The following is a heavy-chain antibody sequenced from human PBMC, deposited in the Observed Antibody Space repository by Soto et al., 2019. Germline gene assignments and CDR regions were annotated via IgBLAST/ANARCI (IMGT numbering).Heavy chain of an antibody. CDR3: ARDRYSSGWYDLDY. Sequence: QVQLVDSGGGVVQPGGSLRLSCAASGFTFSSYGMHWVRQAPGKGLEWVAVIWYDGSNKYYADSVKGRFTISRDNSQNTLYLQMNSLRDEDTAVYYCARDRYSSGWYDLDYWGQGTLVSVSS. CDR1: GFTFSSYG. D-gene: IGHD6-19*01. CDR2: IWYDGSNK. J-gene: IGHJ4*02. V-gene: IGHV3-33*01.